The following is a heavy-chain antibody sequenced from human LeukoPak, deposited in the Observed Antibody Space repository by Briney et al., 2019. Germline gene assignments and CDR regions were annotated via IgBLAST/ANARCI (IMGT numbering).Heavy chain of an antibody. CDR1: GYSISSGYY. CDR2: IYHSGST. Sequence: SETLSLTCTVSGYSISSGYYWGWIRQPPGKGLEWIGSIYHSGSTYYNPSLKSRVTISVDTSKNQFSLKLSSVTAADTAVYYCARGRIVLMVYAIRPYFDYWGQGTLVTVSS. CDR3: ARGRIVLMVYAIRPYFDY. V-gene: IGHV4-38-2*02. J-gene: IGHJ4*02. D-gene: IGHD2-8*01.